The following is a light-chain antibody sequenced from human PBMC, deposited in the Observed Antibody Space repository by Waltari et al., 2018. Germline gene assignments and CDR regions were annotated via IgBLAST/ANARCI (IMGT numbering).Light chain of an antibody. CDR3: QHFKSYPLT. V-gene: IGKV1-9*01. Sequence: IQVTQSPSSLAAPVVDSVTITCRASQDINSFLAWYQQKPEKAPKVLIYAASTLQSGVPSRFSGSGSGTEFTLTISSLQPEDFATYYCQHFKSYPLTFGGGTKVEIK. J-gene: IGKJ4*01. CDR2: AAS. CDR1: QDINSF.